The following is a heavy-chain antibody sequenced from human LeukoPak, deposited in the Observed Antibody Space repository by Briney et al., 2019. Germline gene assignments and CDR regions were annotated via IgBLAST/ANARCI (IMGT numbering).Heavy chain of an antibody. D-gene: IGHD5-12*01. CDR1: GYTFTGYY. V-gene: IGHV1-3*01. CDR3: AISNIVATIRADAFDI. Sequence: WASVKVSCKASGYTFTGYYMHWVRQAPGQRLEWMGWINAGNGNTKYSQKFQGRVTITRDTSASTAYMELSSLRSEDTAVYYCAISNIVATIRADAFDIWGQGTIVTVSS. CDR2: INAGNGNT. J-gene: IGHJ3*02.